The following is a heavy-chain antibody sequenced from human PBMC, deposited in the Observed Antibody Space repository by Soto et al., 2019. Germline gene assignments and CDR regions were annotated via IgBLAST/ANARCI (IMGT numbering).Heavy chain of an antibody. CDR3: AREQKRRARLGMDV. CDR1: GGSISSGGYY. CDR2: IYYSGST. Sequence: QVQLQESGPGLVKPSQTLSLTCTVSGGSISSGGYYWSWIRQHPGKGLEWIGYIYYSGSTYYNPSLKSRVTISVDTSKNQFSLKLSSVTAADTAVYYCAREQKRRARLGMDVWGQGTTVTVSS. V-gene: IGHV4-30-4*08. D-gene: IGHD1-1*01. J-gene: IGHJ6*02.